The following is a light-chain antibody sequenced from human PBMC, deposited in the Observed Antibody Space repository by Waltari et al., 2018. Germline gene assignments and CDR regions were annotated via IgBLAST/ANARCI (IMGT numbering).Light chain of an antibody. CDR1: QDISNH. J-gene: IGKJ2*01. CDR2: DAS. CDR3: QQYDNPPYT. V-gene: IGKV1-33*01. Sequence: DIKMTQSTSSLSASVGDRVTITCQASQDISNHLNWYQQKPGKAPNLVIYDASNLETGVPSRFSGSGSGTDFTFTIASLQPEDIATYHCQQYDNPPYTFGQGTKLEI.